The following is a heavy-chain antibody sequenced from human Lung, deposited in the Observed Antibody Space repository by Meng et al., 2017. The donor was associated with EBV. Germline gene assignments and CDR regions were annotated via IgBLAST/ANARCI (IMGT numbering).Heavy chain of an antibody. CDR3: AREDSSGYSYYFDY. V-gene: IGHV1-69*08. J-gene: IGHJ4*02. D-gene: IGHD3-22*01. CDR1: GSTFSSYT. Sequence: QGPLVQSGAEVKKPGYSVKVSCKASGSTFSSYTTSWVRQAPGQGLEWMGRIIPILGIANYAQKFQGRVTITADKSTSTAYMELSSLRSEDTAVYYCAREDSSGYSYYFDYWGQGTLVTVSS. CDR2: IIPILGIA.